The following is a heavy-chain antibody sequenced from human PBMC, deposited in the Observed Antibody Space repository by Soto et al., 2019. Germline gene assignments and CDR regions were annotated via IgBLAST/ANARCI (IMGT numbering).Heavy chain of an antibody. CDR3: ARVYGLERNYFDY. J-gene: IGHJ4*02. CDR1: GYTFTSYA. Sequence: ASVKVSCKASGYTFTSYAMHWVRQAPGQRLEWMGWINAGNGNTKYSQKFQGRVTMTRNTSISTAYMELSSLRSEDTAVYYCARVYGLERNYFDYWGQGTLVTVSS. D-gene: IGHD1-1*01. V-gene: IGHV1-3*01. CDR2: INAGNGNT.